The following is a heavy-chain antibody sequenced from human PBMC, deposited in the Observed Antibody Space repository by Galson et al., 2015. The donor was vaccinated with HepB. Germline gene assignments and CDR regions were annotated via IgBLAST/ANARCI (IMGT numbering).Heavy chain of an antibody. Sequence: SLRLSCADSGFTFSDYWMYWARQAPGKGLDWVSRIKSDGSDTYYADSVKGRVTISRDNGKNTLFLQMNSLRAEDTAVYYCAVRWGSWGQGTLVTVSS. CDR2: IKSDGSDT. CDR1: GFTFSDYW. CDR3: AVRWGS. J-gene: IGHJ4*02. V-gene: IGHV3-74*01. D-gene: IGHD3-16*01.